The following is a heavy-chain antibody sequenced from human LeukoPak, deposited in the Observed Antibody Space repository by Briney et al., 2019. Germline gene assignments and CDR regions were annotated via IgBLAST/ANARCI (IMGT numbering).Heavy chain of an antibody. Sequence: GGSLRLSCVASSFSFSDFWMSWVRQRPGRGREWVATIKRFGSEKTYLDSVKGRFTISRDDSKSSLSLQMNNLGADDSGLYYCARSSSQGFDYFDYWGQGALVTVSS. J-gene: IGHJ4*02. CDR2: IKRFGSEK. D-gene: IGHD3-10*01. CDR3: ARSSSQGFDYFDY. CDR1: SFSFSDFW. V-gene: IGHV3-7*01.